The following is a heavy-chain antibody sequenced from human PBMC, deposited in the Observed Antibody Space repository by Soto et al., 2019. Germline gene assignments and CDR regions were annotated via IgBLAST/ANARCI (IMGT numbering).Heavy chain of an antibody. Sequence: EVQLVESGGGLIQPGGSLRLSCAASGFTVSSNYMSWVRQAPGMGLEWVSVIYSSGSTYYADSVKGRFTISRDNSKNTLYLQMNSLRAEDTDVYYCARVPIPSAYADYYYGMDVWGQGTTVTVSS. V-gene: IGHV3-53*01. CDR3: ARVPIPSAYADYYYGMDV. CDR2: IYSSGST. CDR1: GFTVSSNY. D-gene: IGHD2-21*01. J-gene: IGHJ6*02.